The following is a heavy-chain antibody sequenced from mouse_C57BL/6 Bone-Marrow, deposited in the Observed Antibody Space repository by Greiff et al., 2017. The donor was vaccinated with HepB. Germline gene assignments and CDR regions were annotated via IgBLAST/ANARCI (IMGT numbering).Heavy chain of an antibody. CDR3: ARGRYYYGRSYDAMDY. D-gene: IGHD1-1*01. Sequence: QVQLQQPGAELVKPGASVKLSCKASGYTFTSYWMHWVKQRPGQGLEWIGMIHPNSGSTNYNEKFKSKATLTVDKSSSTAYMQLGSLTSEDSAVYYCARGRYYYGRSYDAMDYWGQGTSVTVAS. CDR1: GYTFTSYW. CDR2: IHPNSGST. J-gene: IGHJ4*01. V-gene: IGHV1-64*01.